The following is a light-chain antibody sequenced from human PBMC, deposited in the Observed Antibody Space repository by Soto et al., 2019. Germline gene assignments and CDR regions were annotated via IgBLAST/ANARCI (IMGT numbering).Light chain of an antibody. CDR2: EGT. V-gene: IGLV2-23*01. Sequence: QSVLTQPASVSGSPGQSITISCTGTSSDVGSYNLVSWCQQHPGKAPKLMIYEGTKRPSGVSNRFSGYKSGNTASLTISGLQAEDEADYYCSTYAGSNTLVFGGGTKLTVL. J-gene: IGLJ3*02. CDR3: STYAGSNTLV. CDR1: SSDVGSYNL.